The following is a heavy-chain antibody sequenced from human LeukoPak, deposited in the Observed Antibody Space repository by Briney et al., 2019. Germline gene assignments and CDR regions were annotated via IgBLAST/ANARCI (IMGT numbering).Heavy chain of an antibody. CDR3: AKDRTDRGF. Sequence: PGGSLRLSCAASGFTFNTYTMNWVRQAPGKGLEWVSAISGSGESTYYADSVKGRFTISRDNSKNTLYLQMNSLSAEDTAVYYCAKDRTDRGFWGQGTLVTVSS. CDR2: ISGSGEST. D-gene: IGHD2-8*02. J-gene: IGHJ4*02. CDR1: GFTFNTYT. V-gene: IGHV3-23*01.